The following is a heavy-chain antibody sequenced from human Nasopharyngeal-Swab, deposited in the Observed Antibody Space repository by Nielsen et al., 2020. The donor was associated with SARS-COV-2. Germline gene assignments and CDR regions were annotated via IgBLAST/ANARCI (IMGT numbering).Heavy chain of an antibody. CDR1: GFTFSTSS. J-gene: IGHJ4*02. V-gene: IGHV3-21*01. CDR2: ISTRSSYI. Sequence: GGSLSLSCAASGFTFSTSSMNWVRQAPGKGLEWVSSISTRSSYIYYADSVKGRFTISRDNAKNSLYLQINSLRAEDTAVYYCASQSGDYVRPYWGQGTRVTVSS. D-gene: IGHD4-17*01. CDR3: ASQSGDYVRPY.